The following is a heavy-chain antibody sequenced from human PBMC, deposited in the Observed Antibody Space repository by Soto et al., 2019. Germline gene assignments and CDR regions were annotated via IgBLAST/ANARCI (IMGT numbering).Heavy chain of an antibody. CDR2: IYYSGST. J-gene: IGHJ3*02. CDR3: ARGHNLGGSTFDI. V-gene: IGHV4-59*11. CDR1: GGSIFSHY. D-gene: IGHD3-16*01. Sequence: SETLSLTCTVSGGSIFSHYWGWIRQPPGKGLEYIGYIYYSGSTNYIPSLKSRVTISVDMSREQFSLKLTSVTAADTAVYYCARGHNLGGSTFDIWGQGTSVTVSS.